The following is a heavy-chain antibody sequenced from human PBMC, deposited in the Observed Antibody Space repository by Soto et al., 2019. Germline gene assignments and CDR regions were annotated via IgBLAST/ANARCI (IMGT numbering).Heavy chain of an antibody. CDR1: GFRVSTQF. J-gene: IGHJ4*02. Sequence: QVQLVESGGGVFQPGGSWGPSGPPSGFRVSTQFIHWVRRAPGKGLEGVAVLWYDGSREYYAESVKGGFTISRDNSKNTMYLQMNSLRAEDTAVYYCARVPRYDTWYFDYWGQGTLATVSS. D-gene: IGHD3-22*01. CDR3: ARVPRYDTWYFDY. V-gene: IGHV3-33*01. CDR2: LWYDGSRE.